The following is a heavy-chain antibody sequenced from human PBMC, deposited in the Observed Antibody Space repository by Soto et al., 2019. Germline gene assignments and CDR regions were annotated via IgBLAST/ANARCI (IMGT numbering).Heavy chain of an antibody. CDR1: RFTFSDYY. D-gene: IGHD6-13*01. Sequence: GGSLRLSCAASRFTFSDYYMSWIRQAPGKGLEWVSYISSSGSTIYYAESVKGRFTISRDNAENSLYLQMNSLRAEDTAVYYCARDSGYSRTQWWAAFDIWGQGTMVTVSS. V-gene: IGHV3-11*01. J-gene: IGHJ3*02. CDR3: ARDSGYSRTQWWAAFDI. CDR2: ISSSGSTI.